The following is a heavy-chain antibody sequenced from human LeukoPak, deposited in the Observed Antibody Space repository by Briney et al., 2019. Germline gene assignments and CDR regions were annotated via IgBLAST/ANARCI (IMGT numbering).Heavy chain of an antibody. CDR3: AKEGGTAMVPGLDY. J-gene: IGHJ4*02. D-gene: IGHD5-18*01. CDR1: GGSISSSSYY. CDR2: IYYSGST. Sequence: SETLSLTCTVSGGSISSSSYYWGWIRQPPGKGLEWIGSIYYSGSTYYNPSLKSRVTISVDTSKNQFSLKLSSVTAADTAVYYCAKEGGTAMVPGLDYWGQGNLVTVSS. V-gene: IGHV4-39*02.